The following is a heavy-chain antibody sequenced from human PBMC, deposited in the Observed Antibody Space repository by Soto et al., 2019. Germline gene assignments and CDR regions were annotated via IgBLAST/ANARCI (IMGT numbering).Heavy chain of an antibody. CDR3: ARGRGVVVGLSDY. J-gene: IGHJ4*02. V-gene: IGHV4-34*01. Sequence: SETLPVTCVVSCGSITSYHWSWIRQFPGKGLEWIGEINHSGSTNYNPSLKSRVTISVDTSKNQFSLELSSVTAADTAVYYCARGRGVVVGLSDYWGQGTLVIVSS. CDR1: CGSITSYH. D-gene: IGHD3-22*01. CDR2: INHSGST.